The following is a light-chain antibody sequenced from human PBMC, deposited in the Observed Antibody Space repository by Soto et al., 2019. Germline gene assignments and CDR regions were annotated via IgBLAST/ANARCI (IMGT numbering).Light chain of an antibody. CDR3: QQNGGSPPYT. CDR2: GAS. V-gene: IGKV3-20*01. CDR1: QSISSSY. Sequence: LTQSPGTLSLSPGERATISCRASQSISSSYLAWYQHKPGQAPRLLIYGASSRASGIPHRFSGSGSGTHFALTISTLEPEDCGVFYCQQNGGSPPYTFGQGTRLEIK. J-gene: IGKJ2*01.